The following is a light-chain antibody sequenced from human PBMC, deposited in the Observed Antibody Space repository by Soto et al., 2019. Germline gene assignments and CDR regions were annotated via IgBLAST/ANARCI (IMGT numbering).Light chain of an antibody. Sequence: QSALTQPPSVSGSPGQSVTISCTGTSSDVGSYNRVSWYQQPPGTAPKLMIYEVSNRPSGVPDRFSGSKSGNTASLTISGLQAGDEVDYYCLSYTSSNSYVFGTGTKLTVL. CDR3: LSYTSSNSYV. J-gene: IGLJ1*01. CDR1: SSDVGSYNR. CDR2: EVS. V-gene: IGLV2-18*02.